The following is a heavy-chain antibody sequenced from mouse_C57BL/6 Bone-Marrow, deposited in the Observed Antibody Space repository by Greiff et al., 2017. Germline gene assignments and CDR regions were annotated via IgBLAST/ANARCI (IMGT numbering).Heavy chain of an antibody. Sequence: LQESGAELARPGASVKMSCKASGYTFPSYTMHWVKQRTGQGLEWIGYINPSSGYTKYNQKFKGKATLTADKSSSTAYMHLSCLTSEDSAVYYCARWGGSSYSAWFAFWGQGTLVTVSA. V-gene: IGHV1-4*01. CDR3: ARWGGSSYSAWFAF. J-gene: IGHJ3*01. CDR2: INPSSGYT. CDR1: GYTFPSYT. D-gene: IGHD1-1*01.